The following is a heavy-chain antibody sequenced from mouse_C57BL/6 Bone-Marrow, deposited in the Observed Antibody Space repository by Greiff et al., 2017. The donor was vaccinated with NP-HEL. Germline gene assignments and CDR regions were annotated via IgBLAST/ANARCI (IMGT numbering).Heavy chain of an antibody. V-gene: IGHV5-17*01. CDR3: ARRDYDDYYAMDY. CDR2: ISSGSSTI. CDR1: GFTFSDYG. J-gene: IGHJ4*01. Sequence: EVKLVESGGGLVKPGGSLKLSCAASGFTFSDYGMHWVRQAPEKGLEWVAYISSGSSTIYYADTVKGRFTISRENAKNTLFLQMTGLRSEDTAMYYCARRDYDDYYAMDYWGQGTSVTVSS. D-gene: IGHD2-4*01.